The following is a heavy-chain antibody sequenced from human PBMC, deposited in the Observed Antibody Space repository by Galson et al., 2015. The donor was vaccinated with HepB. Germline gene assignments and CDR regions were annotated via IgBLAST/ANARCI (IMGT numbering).Heavy chain of an antibody. CDR2: IWYDGSNK. D-gene: IGHD3-10*01. J-gene: IGHJ4*02. V-gene: IGHV3-33*01. CDR3: ATQYGSGSRFFDY. Sequence: SLRLSCAASGFTFSSYGMHWVRQAPGKGLEWVAVIWYDGSNKYYADSVKGRFTISRDNSKNTLYLQMNSLRAEDTAVYYCATQYGSGSRFFDYWGQGTLVTVSS. CDR1: GFTFSSYG.